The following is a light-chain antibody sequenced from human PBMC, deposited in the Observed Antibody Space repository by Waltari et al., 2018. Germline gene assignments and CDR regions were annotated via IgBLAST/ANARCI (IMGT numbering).Light chain of an antibody. J-gene: IGLJ2*01. V-gene: IGLV3-19*01. CDR1: ILRTFY. CDR2: GKN. Sequence: SSELTQDPAVSVALGQTVRITCHGDILRTFYANWCRHKPGQAPELVINGKNSRPSGIPDRFSASSSGTTTSLTITGAQAEDEADYYCSSRDISGDVVFGGGTELTVL. CDR3: SSRDISGDVV.